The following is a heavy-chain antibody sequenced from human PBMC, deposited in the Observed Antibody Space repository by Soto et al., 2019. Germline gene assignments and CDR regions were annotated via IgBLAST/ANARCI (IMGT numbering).Heavy chain of an antibody. D-gene: IGHD2-15*01. CDR1: GFSFSDSG. Sequence: DLAESGGGVVQPGMSLRLSCVASGFSFSDSGMHWVRQAPGKGLEWVAAISYDGSNTYYADSVNDRFTISRDNSKNTPYLQMNDLRAEGKAAYYCAKSVRYCLGSSCSPEAFDVWGQGTVVSVSS. V-gene: IGHV3-30*18. CDR3: AKSVRYCLGSSCSPEAFDV. J-gene: IGHJ3*01. CDR2: ISYDGSNT.